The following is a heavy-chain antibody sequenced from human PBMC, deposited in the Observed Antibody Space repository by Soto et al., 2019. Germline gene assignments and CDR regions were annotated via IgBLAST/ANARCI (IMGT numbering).Heavy chain of an antibody. D-gene: IGHD2-15*01. J-gene: IGHJ6*02. CDR2: VSASGYST. V-gene: IGHV3-23*01. CDR3: AKDRFDIVVVVAATRYGMDV. CDR1: GFSFSNYA. Sequence: EVQLLESGGGLVQPGGSLRLSCVASGFSFSNYAMNWVRQTPGKGLDWVSTVSASGYSTYYADSVKGRFTISRDNAKNILFLHMSTLRVEDTAVYYCAKDRFDIVVVVAATRYGMDVWGQGTTVTVSS.